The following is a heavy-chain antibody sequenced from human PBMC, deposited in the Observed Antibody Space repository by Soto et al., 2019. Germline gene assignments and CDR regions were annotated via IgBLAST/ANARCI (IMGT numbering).Heavy chain of an antibody. CDR2: ISSTTNYI. V-gene: IGHV3-21*01. J-gene: IGHJ4*02. CDR3: ARESADLTSYLAF. Sequence: PRGPLRHSCPDSRFTFTRYIRSWVRQAARKGLEWVSSISSTTNYIYDGDYLKGRFTISRENAKKSLYLEMNSLRSDDTARYYGARESADLTSYLAFGGQGAMVPVPS. CDR1: RFTFTRYI.